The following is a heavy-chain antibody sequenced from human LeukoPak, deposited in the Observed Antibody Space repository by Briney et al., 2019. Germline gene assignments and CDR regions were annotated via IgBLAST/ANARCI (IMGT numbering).Heavy chain of an antibody. Sequence: SETLSLTCTVSGDFIKNGYYWGWIRQPPGKGLEWIGSIYHSGSTYYNPSLKSRVTISVDTSKNQFSLKLSSVTAAGTAVYYCARGRSGYGGNSGIASCDYWGQGTLVTVSS. CDR2: IYHSGST. CDR1: GDFIKNGYY. V-gene: IGHV4-38-2*02. CDR3: ARGRSGYGGNSGIASCDY. D-gene: IGHD4-23*01. J-gene: IGHJ4*02.